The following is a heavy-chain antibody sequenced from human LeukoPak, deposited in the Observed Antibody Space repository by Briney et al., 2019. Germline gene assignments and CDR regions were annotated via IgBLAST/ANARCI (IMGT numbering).Heavy chain of an antibody. V-gene: IGHV3-30*04. CDR3: ARAYCGGDCYSAGADY. J-gene: IGHJ4*02. CDR2: ISYDGSNE. D-gene: IGHD2-21*02. CDR1: GFTFSSYA. Sequence: GGSLRLSCAASGFTFSSYAMHWVRQAPGKGLEWVAVISYDGSNEYYADSVKGRFTISRDNSKNTLYLQMNSLRAEDTAVYYCARAYCGGDCYSAGADYWGQGTLVTVSS.